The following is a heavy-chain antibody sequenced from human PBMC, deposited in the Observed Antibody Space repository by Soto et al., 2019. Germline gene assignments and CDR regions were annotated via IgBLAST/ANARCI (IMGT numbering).Heavy chain of an antibody. CDR3: ARVPAGHYYYYYMDV. V-gene: IGHV1-69*02. CDR1: GGTFSSYT. Sequence: GASVKVSCKASGGTFSSYTISWVRQAPGQGLEWMGRIIPILGIANYAQKFQGRVTITADKSTSTAYMELSSLRSEDTAVYYCARVPAGHYYYYYMDVWGKGTTVTAP. J-gene: IGHJ6*03. CDR2: IIPILGIA.